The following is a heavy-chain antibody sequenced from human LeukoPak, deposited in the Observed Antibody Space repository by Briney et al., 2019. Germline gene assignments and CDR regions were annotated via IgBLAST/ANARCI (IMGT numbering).Heavy chain of an antibody. V-gene: IGHV1-69*13. Sequence: GASVKVSCKASGYTFTSYAMNWVRQAPGQGLEWMGGIIPIFGTANYAQKFQGRVTITADESTSTAYMELSSLRSEDTAVYYCARGYTYEGDYWGQGTLVTVSS. D-gene: IGHD5-12*01. CDR1: GYTFTSYA. CDR2: IIPIFGTA. CDR3: ARGYTYEGDY. J-gene: IGHJ4*02.